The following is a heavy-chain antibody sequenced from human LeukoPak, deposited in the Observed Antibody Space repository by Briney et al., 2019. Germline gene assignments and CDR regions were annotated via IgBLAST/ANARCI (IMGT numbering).Heavy chain of an antibody. J-gene: IGHJ6*02. V-gene: IGHV4-59*01. CDR1: GGSISSYY. Sequence: PSETLSLTCTVSGGSISSYYWSWIRQPPGKGLEWIGYIYYSGSTNYNPSLKSRVTISVDTSRNQFSLKLSSVTAADTAVYYCARVILWFGEPTGLDVWGQGTTVTVSS. D-gene: IGHD3-10*01. CDR3: ARVILWFGEPTGLDV. CDR2: IYYSGST.